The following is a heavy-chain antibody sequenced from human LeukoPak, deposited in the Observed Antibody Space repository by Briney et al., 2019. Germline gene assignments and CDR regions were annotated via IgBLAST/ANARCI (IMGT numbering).Heavy chain of an antibody. CDR3: ARRNDSSGLDAFDI. D-gene: IGHD3-22*01. CDR2: INHSGGT. J-gene: IGHJ3*02. V-gene: IGHV4-34*01. Sequence: SETLSLTCAVYGGSFSGYYWSWIRQPPGKGLEWIGEINHSGGTSYNPSLKSRVTISVDTSKNQFSLKLSSVTAADTAVYYCARRNDSSGLDAFDIWGQGTMVTVSS. CDR1: GGSFSGYY.